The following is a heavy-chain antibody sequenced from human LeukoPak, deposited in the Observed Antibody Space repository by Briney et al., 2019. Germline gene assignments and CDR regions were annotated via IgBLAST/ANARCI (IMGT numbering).Heavy chain of an antibody. CDR3: ARGAQLWPNWFDP. V-gene: IGHV1-8*03. CDR1: GYTFTSYD. CDR2: MNPNSGNT. J-gene: IGHJ5*02. Sequence: ASVKVSCKASGYTFTSYDINWVRQATGQGLEWMGWMNPNSGNTGYAQKFQGRVTITRNTSISTAYMELSSLRSEDTAVYYCARGAQLWPNWFDPWGQGTLVTVSS. D-gene: IGHD5-18*01.